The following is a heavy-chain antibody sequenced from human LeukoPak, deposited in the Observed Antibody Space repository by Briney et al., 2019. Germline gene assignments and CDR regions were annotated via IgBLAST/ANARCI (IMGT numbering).Heavy chain of an antibody. Sequence: PGGSLRLSCGAPGFTFSNAWMNWVRQAPGKGLEWVARIKSEIGGGTTDYAAPVKGRFTISRDDSKSTLYLQMNSLNIEDTAMYYCSTGGVNWNYVGFWGQGTLVTVSS. CDR2: IKSEIGGGTT. CDR1: GFTFSNAW. V-gene: IGHV3-15*01. D-gene: IGHD1-7*01. J-gene: IGHJ1*01. CDR3: STGGVNWNYVGF.